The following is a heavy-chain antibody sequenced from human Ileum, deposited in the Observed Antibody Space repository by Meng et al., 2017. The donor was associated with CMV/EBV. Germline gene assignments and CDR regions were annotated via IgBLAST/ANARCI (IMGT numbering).Heavy chain of an antibody. V-gene: IGHV1-69*10. CDR1: GGTFSHYA. CDR2: IIPILDLT. J-gene: IGHJ5*02. CDR3: ARGGFWLGYYSWFDP. Sequence: SVQVSCMASGGTFSHYAITWVRPAPGQGLEWMGGIIPILDLTNYTQKYQGRVTIIADKSTATAYMELSSRRSGDTAIYCCARGGFWLGYYSWFDPWGQGTLVTVSS. D-gene: IGHD3-3*01.